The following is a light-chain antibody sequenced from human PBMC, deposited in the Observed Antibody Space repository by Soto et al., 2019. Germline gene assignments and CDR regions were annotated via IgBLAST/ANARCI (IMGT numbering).Light chain of an antibody. J-gene: IGKJ1*01. V-gene: IGKV3-20*01. CDR3: QQYGSSPRT. CDR1: QSVSSSY. Sequence: EIVLTQSPGTLSLSPGERATLSCRASQSVSSSYLAWYQQKPGQAPRLLIYGASSRATGIPDRFSGSGSGTDFTLTISRLEPEDFAAYYCQQYGSSPRTFGQGTMVDIK. CDR2: GAS.